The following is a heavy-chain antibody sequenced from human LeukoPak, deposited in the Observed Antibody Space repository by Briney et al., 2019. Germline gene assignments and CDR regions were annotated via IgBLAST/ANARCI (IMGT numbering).Heavy chain of an antibody. CDR2: IYPGDSDT. V-gene: IGHV5-51*01. CDR1: GYSFTSYW. J-gene: IGHJ5*02. Sequence: KPRESLKISCKGSGYSFTSYWIGWVRQMPGKGLEWMGIIYPGDSDTRYSPSFQGQVTISADKSISTAYLQWSSLKASDTAMYYCARLIRPYCSSTSCPNNWFDPWGQGTLVTVSS. D-gene: IGHD2-2*01. CDR3: ARLIRPYCSSTSCPNNWFDP.